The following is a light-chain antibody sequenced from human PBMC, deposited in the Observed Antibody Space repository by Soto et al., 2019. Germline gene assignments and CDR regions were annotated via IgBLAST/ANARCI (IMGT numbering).Light chain of an antibody. V-gene: IGLV2-8*01. CDR2: EVI. Sequence: QYALTQPPSASGSPGQSVTIYCTGTSSDVGGYNYVSWYQQHPGKAPKLMIYEVIKRPSGVPDRFSGSKSGNTASLTVSGLQAEDEADYYCASHADNNNLLFGGGTKLTVL. CDR3: ASHADNNNLL. J-gene: IGLJ2*01. CDR1: SSDVGGYNY.